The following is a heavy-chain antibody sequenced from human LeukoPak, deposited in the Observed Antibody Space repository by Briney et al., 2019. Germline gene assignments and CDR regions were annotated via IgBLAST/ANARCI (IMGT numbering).Heavy chain of an antibody. Sequence: GGSLRLSCAASGFTFRSYAMSWVRQAPGKGLAWVSLITGGGETTYYGDSVTGRFTISRDNSKNTVDLQMNSLRVEDTAVYFCAREVAGRIEYWGQGALVTVSS. J-gene: IGHJ4*02. V-gene: IGHV3-23*01. CDR3: AREVAGRIEY. D-gene: IGHD6-19*01. CDR2: ITGGGETT. CDR1: GFTFRSYA.